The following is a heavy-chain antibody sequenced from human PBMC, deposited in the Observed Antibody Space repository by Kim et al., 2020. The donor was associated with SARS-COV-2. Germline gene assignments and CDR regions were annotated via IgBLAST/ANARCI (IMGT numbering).Heavy chain of an antibody. Sequence: SGSGGSKYYGASVKGRFTISRDNSKNELYLHMNSLRAEDTAVYYCAKDLYGEIDYWGQGTLVTVSS. CDR2: SGSGGSK. CDR3: AKDLYGEIDY. V-gene: IGHV3-23*01. J-gene: IGHJ4*02. D-gene: IGHD4-17*01.